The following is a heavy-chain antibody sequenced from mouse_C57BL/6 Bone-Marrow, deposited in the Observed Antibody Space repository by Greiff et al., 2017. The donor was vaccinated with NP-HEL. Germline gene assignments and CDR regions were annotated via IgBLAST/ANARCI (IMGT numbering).Heavy chain of an antibody. J-gene: IGHJ4*01. V-gene: IGHV1-69*01. CDR3: APALLLAMDD. Sequence: VQLKQPGAGLVMPGASVKLSCTASGYTFTSYWMHWVKQRPGQGLEWIGEIDPSDSYTNYKQKFKGQSTLTVDKSSSTAYMQLSSLTSEDSAVYDCAPALLLAMDDWGQGTSVTVSS. CDR1: GYTFTSYW. CDR2: IDPSDSYT. D-gene: IGHD1-1*01.